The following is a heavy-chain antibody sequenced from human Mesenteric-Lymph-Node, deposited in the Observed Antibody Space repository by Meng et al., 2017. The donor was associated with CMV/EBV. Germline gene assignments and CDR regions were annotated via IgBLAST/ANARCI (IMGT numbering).Heavy chain of an antibody. D-gene: IGHD6-13*01. CDR2: IYPGDSDT. CDR1: GYSFTSYW. CDR3: ASRKGLAAAGDY. V-gene: IGHV5-51*01. J-gene: IGHJ4*02. Sequence: GGSLRLSCKGSGYSFTSYWIGWVRQMPGKGLEWMGIIYPGDSDTRYSPSFQGQVTISADKSSSTAYLQWSSLKASDTAMYYCASRKGLAAAGDYWGQGTLVTVSS.